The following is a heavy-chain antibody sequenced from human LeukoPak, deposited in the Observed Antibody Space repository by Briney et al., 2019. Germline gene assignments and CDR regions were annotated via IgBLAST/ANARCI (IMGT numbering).Heavy chain of an antibody. CDR2: INHSGST. J-gene: IGHJ3*02. Sequence: SETLSLTCAVYGGSFSGYYWSWIRQPPGKGLEWIGEINHSGSTNYNPSLKSRVTISVDTSTNQFSLKLSSVTAADTAVYCCARGSSSGWYDAFDIWGQGTMVTVSS. CDR1: GGSFSGYY. D-gene: IGHD6-19*01. V-gene: IGHV4-34*01. CDR3: ARGSSSGWYDAFDI.